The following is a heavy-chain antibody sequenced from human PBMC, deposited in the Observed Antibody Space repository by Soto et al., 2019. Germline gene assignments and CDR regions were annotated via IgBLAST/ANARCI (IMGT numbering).Heavy chain of an antibody. CDR3: AHPRGYGVFDAYDI. J-gene: IGHJ3*02. V-gene: IGHV3-23*01. CDR2: ISAGGGST. Sequence: EAQLLESGGGLVQPGGSLRLSCVASGFTFSTYAMSWVRQAPGKGLEWVSAISAGGGSTYYADSVKGRFTISRDNSINTLYLQVTSLRTEDTAVYYCAHPRGYGVFDAYDIWGQGAMVTVSS. CDR1: GFTFSTYA. D-gene: IGHD4-17*01.